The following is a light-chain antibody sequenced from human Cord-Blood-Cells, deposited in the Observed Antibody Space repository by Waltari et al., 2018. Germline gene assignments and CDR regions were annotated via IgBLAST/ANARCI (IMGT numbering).Light chain of an antibody. CDR3: QQYGSSTYT. Sequence: EIVLTQSPGTLSLSPGERATLSCRARQSVSSSYLAWYQQKPGQAPGLLIYGASSRATGIPDRFSGSGSGTDFTLTISRLEPEDFAVYYCQQYGSSTYTFGQGTKLEIK. CDR2: GAS. V-gene: IGKV3-20*01. CDR1: QSVSSSY. J-gene: IGKJ2*01.